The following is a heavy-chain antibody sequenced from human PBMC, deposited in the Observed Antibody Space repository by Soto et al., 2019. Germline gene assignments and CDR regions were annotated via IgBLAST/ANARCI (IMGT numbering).Heavy chain of an antibody. CDR1: GYTFSHYG. V-gene: IGHV1-18*01. Sequence: GASVKVSCKTSGYTFSHYGVSWVRQAPGQGLEWMGWISGFNGDTKYAEKVQGRVSMTTDTSTSTVYMELRSLSADDTAVYYCARDLRWQRGRNYYYGMDVWGQGTAVTVSS. D-gene: IGHD3-10*01. CDR2: ISGFNGDT. J-gene: IGHJ6*02. CDR3: ARDLRWQRGRNYYYGMDV.